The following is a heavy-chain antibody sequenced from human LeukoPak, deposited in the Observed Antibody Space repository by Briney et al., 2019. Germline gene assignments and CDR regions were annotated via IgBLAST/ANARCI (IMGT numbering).Heavy chain of an antibody. CDR2: INPNSGGT. CDR3: ARDPLTVGVAMYYFEY. CDR1: GYTFTGYY. Sequence: ASVKVSCKASGYTFTGYYMHWVRQAPGQGLEWMGWINPNSGGTNYAQKFQGRVTMTRDTSISTAYMELSRLRCDDTAVYYCARDPLTVGVAMYYFEYWGQGTLVTVSS. J-gene: IGHJ4*02. V-gene: IGHV1-2*02. D-gene: IGHD1-26*01.